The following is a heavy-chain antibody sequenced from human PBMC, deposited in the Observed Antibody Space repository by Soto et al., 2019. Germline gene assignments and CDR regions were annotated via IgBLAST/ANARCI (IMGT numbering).Heavy chain of an antibody. CDR1: GFTFSSYA. J-gene: IGHJ5*02. Sequence: AGGSLRLSCAASGFTFSSYAMHWVRQAPGKGLEWVAVISYDGSNKYYADSVKGRFTISRDNSKNTLYLQMNSLRAEDTAVYYCARERYCSGGSCYMTGWFDPWGQGTLVTVSS. CDR3: ARERYCSGGSCYMTGWFDP. V-gene: IGHV3-30-3*01. CDR2: ISYDGSNK. D-gene: IGHD2-15*01.